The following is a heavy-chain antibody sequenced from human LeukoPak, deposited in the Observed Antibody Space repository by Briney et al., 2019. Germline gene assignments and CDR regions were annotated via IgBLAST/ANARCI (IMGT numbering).Heavy chain of an antibody. J-gene: IGHJ4*02. D-gene: IGHD1-7*01. CDR3: ARGVNWNYRIFDY. CDR1: GGSFSGYY. Sequence: PSETLSLTXAVYGGSFSGYYWSWIRQPPGKGLEWIGEINHSGSTNYNPSLKSRVTISVDTSKNQFSLKLSSVTAADTAVYYCARGVNWNYRIFDYWGQGTLVTVSS. V-gene: IGHV4-34*01. CDR2: INHSGST.